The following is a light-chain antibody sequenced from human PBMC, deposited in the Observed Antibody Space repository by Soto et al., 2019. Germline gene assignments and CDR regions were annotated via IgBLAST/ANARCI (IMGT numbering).Light chain of an antibody. CDR3: QQYNNWPLT. CDR2: DAS. CDR1: QSISRT. J-gene: IGKJ4*01. V-gene: IGKV3D-15*01. Sequence: EIVLTQSPDTLSVSPGERATLSCRASQSISRTLAWYQQKSGQPPRPLINDASTSPTGFTARFSGSGSWTEFTLTISSPQSEAFAVYYYQQYNNWPLTFGGGTTVEIK.